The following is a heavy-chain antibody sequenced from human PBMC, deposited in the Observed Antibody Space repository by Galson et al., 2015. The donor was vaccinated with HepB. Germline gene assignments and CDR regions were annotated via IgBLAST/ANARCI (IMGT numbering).Heavy chain of an antibody. Sequence: SLRLSCAASGFTFSSYGMHWVRQAPGKGLEWVAVIWYDGSNKYYADSVKGRFTISRDNSKNTLYLQMNSLRAEDTAVYYCARAGYSGYRHYYYYYMDVWGKGTTVTVSS. CDR3: ARAGYSGYRHYYYYYMDV. J-gene: IGHJ6*03. CDR1: GFTFSSYG. CDR2: IWYDGSNK. V-gene: IGHV3-33*01. D-gene: IGHD5-12*01.